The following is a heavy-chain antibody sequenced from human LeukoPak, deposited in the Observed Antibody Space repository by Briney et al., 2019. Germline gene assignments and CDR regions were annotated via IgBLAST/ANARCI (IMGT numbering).Heavy chain of an antibody. D-gene: IGHD2/OR15-2a*01. Sequence: PGRSLRLSCVASGFTFSSYAMHWVRQAPGKGLEWVAVISYDGSNKYYADSVKGRFTISRDNSKNTLYLQMNSLRAEDTAVYYCARFPAFPDYWGQGTLVTVSS. CDR3: ARFPAFPDY. V-gene: IGHV3-30*04. CDR2: ISYDGSNK. CDR1: GFTFSSYA. J-gene: IGHJ4*02.